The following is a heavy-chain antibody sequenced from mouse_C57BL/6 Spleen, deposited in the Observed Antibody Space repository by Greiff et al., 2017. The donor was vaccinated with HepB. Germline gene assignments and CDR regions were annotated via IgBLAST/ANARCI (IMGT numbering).Heavy chain of an antibody. Sequence: ESGPELVKPGASVKISCKASGYAFSSSWMNWVKQRPGKGLEWIGRIYPGDGDTNYNGKFKGKATLTADKSSSTAYMQLSSLTSEDSAVYFCARGEVTNYFDYWGQGTTLTVSS. CDR2: IYPGDGDT. V-gene: IGHV1-82*01. D-gene: IGHD2-2*01. CDR3: ARGEVTNYFDY. CDR1: GYAFSSSW. J-gene: IGHJ2*01.